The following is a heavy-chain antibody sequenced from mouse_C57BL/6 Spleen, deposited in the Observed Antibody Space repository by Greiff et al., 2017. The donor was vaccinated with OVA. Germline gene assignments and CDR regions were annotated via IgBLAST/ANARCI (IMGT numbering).Heavy chain of an antibody. J-gene: IGHJ1*03. V-gene: IGHV1-72*01. D-gene: IGHD1-1*01. Sequence: VQRVESGAELVKPGASVKLSCKASGYTFTSYWMHWVKQRPGRGLEWIGRIDPNSGGTKYNEKFKSKATLTVDKPSSTAYMQLSSLTSEDSAVYYCARFLYGSSYQYFDVWGTGTTVTVSS. CDR2: IDPNSGGT. CDR1: GYTFTSYW. CDR3: ARFLYGSSYQYFDV.